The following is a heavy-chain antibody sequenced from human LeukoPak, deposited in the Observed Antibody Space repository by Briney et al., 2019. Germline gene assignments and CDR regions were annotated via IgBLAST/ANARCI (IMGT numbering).Heavy chain of an antibody. V-gene: IGHV3-48*03. CDR2: ISSSGNII. Sequence: SGGSLRLSCAASGFTFSRYEMNWVRQAPGKGLEWVSNISSSGNIIYYADSVKGRFTISRDNAKNSLFLQMNSLRAEDTAIYYCARLVSRISSYWGQGTLVTVSS. CDR1: GFTFSRYE. J-gene: IGHJ4*02. CDR3: ARLVSRISSY. D-gene: IGHD6-6*01.